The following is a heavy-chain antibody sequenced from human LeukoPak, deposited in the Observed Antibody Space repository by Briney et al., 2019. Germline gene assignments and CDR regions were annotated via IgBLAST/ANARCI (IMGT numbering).Heavy chain of an antibody. J-gene: IGHJ3*02. CDR3: ARVRDGYNLLDAYDI. CDR1: GGTFRTYG. Sequence: SVKVSCKASGGTFRTYGLSWVRQAPGQGLEWMGGIIPIFGTGNSAQKFQGRVTITADESTSTAYVELSSLRSEDTAVYFCARVRDGYNLLDAYDIWGQGTMVTVSS. V-gene: IGHV1-69*13. CDR2: IIPIFGTG. D-gene: IGHD5-24*01.